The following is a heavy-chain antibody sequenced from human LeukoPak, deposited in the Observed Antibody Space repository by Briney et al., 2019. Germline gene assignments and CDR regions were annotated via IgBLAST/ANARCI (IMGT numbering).Heavy chain of an antibody. CDR1: GDSLNSYY. V-gene: IGHV4-59*01. CDR3: AGRAARFFDH. CDR2: IFYSGSS. D-gene: IGHD6-25*01. J-gene: IGHJ4*02. Sequence: PSETLSLTCTVSGDSLNSYYWSWIRQPPGEGLQWIGYIFYSGSSNYNASLRSRVAISVDTSKNQFSLKLTSVTAADTAVYYCAGRAARFFDHWGQGILVTVSS.